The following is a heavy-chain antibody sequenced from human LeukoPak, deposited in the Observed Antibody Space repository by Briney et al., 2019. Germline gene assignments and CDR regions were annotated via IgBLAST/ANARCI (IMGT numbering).Heavy chain of an antibody. V-gene: IGHV1-69*05. CDR1: GGTFSSYA. J-gene: IGHJ2*01. CDR2: IIPIFGTA. Sequence: SVKVSCKASGGTFSSYAISWVRQAPGQGLEWMGRIIPIFGTANYAQKFQGRVTMTTDTSTSTAYMELRSLRSDDTAVYYCARFVSNQLLRYWYFDLWGRGTLVTVSS. CDR3: ARFVSNQLLRYWYFDL. D-gene: IGHD2-2*01.